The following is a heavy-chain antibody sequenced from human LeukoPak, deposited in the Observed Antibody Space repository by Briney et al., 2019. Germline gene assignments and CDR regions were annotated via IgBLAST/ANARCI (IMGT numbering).Heavy chain of an antibody. D-gene: IGHD6-13*01. J-gene: IGHJ6*03. V-gene: IGHV4-4*07. CDR2: IYTSGST. Sequence: SETLSLTCTVSGGSISSYYWSWIRQPAGKGLEWIGRIYTSGSTNYNPSLKSRVTMSVDTSKNQFSLKLSSVTAADTAVYYCARDSSLSNSWLLPGYYMDVWGKGTTVTVSS. CDR3: ARDSSLSNSWLLPGYYMDV. CDR1: GGSISSYY.